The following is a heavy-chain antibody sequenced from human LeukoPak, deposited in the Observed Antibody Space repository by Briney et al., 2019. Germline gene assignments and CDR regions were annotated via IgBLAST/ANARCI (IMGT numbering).Heavy chain of an antibody. CDR1: GDSISSGDYY. CDR2: ISSSGST. J-gene: IGHJ3*02. V-gene: IGHV4-61*02. Sequence: PSETLSLTCTVSGDSISSGDYYWSWIRQPAGKGLEWIGRISSSGSTNYNPSLKSRVTISVDTSKNQFSLKLSSVTAADTAVFYCARFTGYCSGTSCYPNAFDIWGQGTMVTVSS. CDR3: ARFTGYCSGTSCYPNAFDI. D-gene: IGHD2-2*01.